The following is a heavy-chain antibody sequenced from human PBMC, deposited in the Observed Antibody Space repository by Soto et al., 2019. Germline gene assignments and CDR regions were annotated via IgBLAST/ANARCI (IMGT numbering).Heavy chain of an antibody. D-gene: IGHD6-19*01. CDR2: IYYSGST. CDR1: GFTFSSYA. V-gene: IGHV4-59*01. Sequence: PLGSLRLSCAASGFTFSSYAMSWIRQPPGKGLEWIGYIYYSGSTNYNPSLKSRVTISVDTSKNQFSLKLSSVTAADTAVYYCATPRYSSGWYVIGYWGQGTLVTVSS. J-gene: IGHJ4*02. CDR3: ATPRYSSGWYVIGY.